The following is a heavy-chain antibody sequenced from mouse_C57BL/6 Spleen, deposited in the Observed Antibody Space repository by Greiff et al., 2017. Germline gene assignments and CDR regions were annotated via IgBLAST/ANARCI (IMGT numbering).Heavy chain of an antibody. D-gene: IGHD2-2*01. CDR3: AREGYDYREFAY. CDR1: GYTFTSYW. Sequence: QVQLQQPGTELVKPGASVKLSCKASGYTFTSYWMHWVKQRPGQGLEWIGNINPSNGGTNYNEKFKSKATLTVDKSSSTAYMQLSSLTSEDSAVXYCAREGYDYREFAYWGQGTLVTVSA. V-gene: IGHV1-53*01. J-gene: IGHJ3*01. CDR2: INPSNGGT.